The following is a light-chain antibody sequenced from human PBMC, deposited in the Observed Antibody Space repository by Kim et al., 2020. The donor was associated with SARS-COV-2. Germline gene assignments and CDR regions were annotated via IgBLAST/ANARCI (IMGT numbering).Light chain of an antibody. J-gene: IGLJ1*01. V-gene: IGLV3-1*01. CDR1: KLGDKY. CDR2: QDS. CDR3: QAWDSSTASYV. Sequence: SPGQTDSITCSGDKLGDKYACWYQQKPGQSPVLVIYQDSKRPSGIPERFSGSNSGNTATLTISGTQAMDEADYYCQAWDSSTASYVFGTGTKVTVL.